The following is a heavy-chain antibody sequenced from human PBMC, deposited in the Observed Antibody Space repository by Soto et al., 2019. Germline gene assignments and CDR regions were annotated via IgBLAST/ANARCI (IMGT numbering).Heavy chain of an antibody. CDR3: ARNVVAVEIGLTSYFDY. CDR1: GGSISSYY. CDR2: IYYSGST. J-gene: IGHJ4*02. Sequence: PSDTLSLTCTVSGGSISSYYWSWIRQPPGKGLEWIGNIYYSGSTHYNPSLNSRVTISVDMSKNQFSLKLTSVTAADTAVYYCARNVVAVEIGLTSYFDYWGQGTLVTVSS. V-gene: IGHV4-59*08. D-gene: IGHD6-19*01.